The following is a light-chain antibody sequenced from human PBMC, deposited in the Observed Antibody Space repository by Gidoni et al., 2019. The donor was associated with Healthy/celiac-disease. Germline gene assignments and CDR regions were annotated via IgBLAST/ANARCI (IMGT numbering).Light chain of an antibody. CDR2: DDS. CDR3: QVWDSSSDIHAV. V-gene: IGLV3-21*03. CDR1: NIGSKS. J-gene: IGLJ7*01. Sequence: SYVLTQPPSVSVSPGKKARITCGGYNIGSKSVHWYQQKPVQDPVLVVYDDSDRHSGIPERLSGSNSGNTATLTIRRVEAGDEADYYCQVWDSSSDIHAVFGGGTQLTVL.